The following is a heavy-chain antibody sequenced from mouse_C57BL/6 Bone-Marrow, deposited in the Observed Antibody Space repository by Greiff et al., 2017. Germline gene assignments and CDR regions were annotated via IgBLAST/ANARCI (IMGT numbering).Heavy chain of an antibody. CDR1: GFTFSDAW. J-gene: IGHJ4*01. CDR3: VITSPYYYAMDY. D-gene: IGHD1-1*01. V-gene: IGHV6-6*01. CDR2: IRNKANNHAT. Sequence: EVQVVESGGGLVQPGGSMKLSCAASGFTFSDAWMDWVRQSPEKGLEWVAEIRNKANNHATYYAESVKGRFTISRDDSKSSVYLQMNSLRAEDTGIYYCVITSPYYYAMDYWGQGTSVTVSS.